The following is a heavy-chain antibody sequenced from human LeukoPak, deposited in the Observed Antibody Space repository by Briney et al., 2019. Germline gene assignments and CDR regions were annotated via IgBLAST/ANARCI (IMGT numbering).Heavy chain of an antibody. CDR2: IYYSGTT. D-gene: IGHD4-23*01. V-gene: IGHV4-59*12. Sequence: PSETLSLTCTVSGGSISSYYWSWIRQPPGKGLEWIGSIYYSGTTSYNPSLKSRVTISIDTSKNQFSLKVSSVTVADTAVYYCAREGLDYGGTLNWFDPWGQGTLVTVSS. CDR1: GGSISSYY. J-gene: IGHJ5*02. CDR3: AREGLDYGGTLNWFDP.